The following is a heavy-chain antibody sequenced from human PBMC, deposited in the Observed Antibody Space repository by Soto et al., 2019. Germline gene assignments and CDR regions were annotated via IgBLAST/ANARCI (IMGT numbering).Heavy chain of an antibody. CDR3: ARDSGSYSGVGWFDP. CDR1: GYTFTGYY. CDR2: INSNSGGT. Sequence: QVQLVQSGAEVKKPGASVKVSCKASGYTFTGYYMHWVRQAPGQGLEWMGWINSNSGGTNYAQKFQGWVTMTRDTSISTAYMELSRLRSDDTAVYYCARDSGSYSGVGWFDPWGQGTLVTVSS. J-gene: IGHJ5*02. D-gene: IGHD1-26*01. V-gene: IGHV1-2*04.